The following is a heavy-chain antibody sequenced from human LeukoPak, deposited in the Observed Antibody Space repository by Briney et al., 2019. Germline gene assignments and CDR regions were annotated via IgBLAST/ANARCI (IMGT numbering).Heavy chain of an antibody. CDR1: GGSVISSSYY. J-gene: IGHJ6*03. CDR2: IYYTGTT. D-gene: IGHD3-16*01. Sequence: SETLSLTCTVSGGSVISSSYYWGWIRQPPGKGLEWIGSIYYTGTTYYSPSLKSRVTISIDTSKKQFSLKLSSVTAAETAVYYCASGGGNHYYYYMDVWGKGTPVTVSS. CDR3: ASGGGNHYYYYMDV. V-gene: IGHV4-39*07.